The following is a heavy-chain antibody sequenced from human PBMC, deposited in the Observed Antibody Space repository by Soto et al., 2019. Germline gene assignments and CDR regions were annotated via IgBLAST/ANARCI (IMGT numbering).Heavy chain of an antibody. D-gene: IGHD3-16*02. V-gene: IGHV5-51*01. CDR2: IYPGDSDT. CDR3: ARLATFGGVIARVAYYYGMDV. Sequence: PGESLKISCKGSGYSFTSYWIGWVRQMPGKGLEWMGIIYPGDSDTRYSPSFQGQVTISADKSISTAHLQWSSLKASDTAMYYCARLATFGGVIARVAYYYGMDVWGQGTTVTVSS. J-gene: IGHJ6*02. CDR1: GYSFTSYW.